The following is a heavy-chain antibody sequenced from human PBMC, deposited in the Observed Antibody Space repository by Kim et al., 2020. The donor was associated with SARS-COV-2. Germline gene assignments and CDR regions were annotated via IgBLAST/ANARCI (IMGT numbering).Heavy chain of an antibody. CDR1: SGSITSSAYY. Sequence: SETLSLTCTVSSGSITSSAYYWGWIRQPPGKGLDWIGSVYYSGNTYYNPSLMSRVNISVDTSKNQFSLKVRSVTAADTAVYYCARHPHYGSGTYVWGQGNLVTVSS. CDR2: VYYSGNT. CDR3: ARHPHYGSGTYV. J-gene: IGHJ4*02. D-gene: IGHD3-10*01. V-gene: IGHV4-39*01.